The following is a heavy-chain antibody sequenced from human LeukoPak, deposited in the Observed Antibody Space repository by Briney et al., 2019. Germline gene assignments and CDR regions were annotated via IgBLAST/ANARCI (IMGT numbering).Heavy chain of an antibody. Sequence: GSLKIFLAAPGFRLKNFCIDRGRQAPGKGPEGVAIISYDGSNEAYADSVKGRFSISRDNSKNTLYLQMNSLRPEDTAVYYCAKDQHYDSNSLDVWGPGTTVTVSS. V-gene: IGHV3-30*18. CDR2: ISYDGSNE. J-gene: IGHJ6*02. CDR3: AKDQHYDSNSLDV. D-gene: IGHD3-22*01. CDR1: GFRLKNFC.